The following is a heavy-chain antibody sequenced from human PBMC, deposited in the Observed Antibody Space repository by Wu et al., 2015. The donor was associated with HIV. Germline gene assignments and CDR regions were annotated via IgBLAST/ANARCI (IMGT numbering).Heavy chain of an antibody. D-gene: IGHD3-22*01. Sequence: QVQLVQSGAEVKKPGASVKVSCKASGYTFTGYYMHWVRQAPGQGLEWMGWINPNSGGTNYAQKFQGRVTMTRDTSISTAYMELSRLRSDDTAVYYCARDYYDSSGQIVFDYWGQGTLVTVSS. CDR3: ARDYYDSSGQIVFDY. J-gene: IGHJ4*02. V-gene: IGHV1-2*02. CDR1: GYTFTGYY. CDR2: INPNSGGT.